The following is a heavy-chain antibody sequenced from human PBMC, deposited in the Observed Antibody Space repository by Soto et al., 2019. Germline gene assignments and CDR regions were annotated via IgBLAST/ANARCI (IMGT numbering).Heavy chain of an antibody. CDR3: ARRNVPNVGFDY. V-gene: IGHV4-39*01. CDR1: GGSISSSSYY. Sequence: SETLSLTCTVSGGSISSSSYYWGWIRQPPGKGLEWIGSIYYSGSTYYNPSLKSRVTISVDTSKNQFSLKLSSVTAADTAVYYCARRNVPNVGFDYWGQGTLVTVSS. CDR2: IYYSGST. J-gene: IGHJ4*02. D-gene: IGHD2-8*01.